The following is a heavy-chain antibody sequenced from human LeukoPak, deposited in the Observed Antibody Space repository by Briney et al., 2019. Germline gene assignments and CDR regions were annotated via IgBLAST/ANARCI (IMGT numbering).Heavy chain of an antibody. J-gene: IGHJ3*02. CDR1: RGTFSSYT. Sequence: SVKVSCKASRGTFSSYTISWVRQAPGQGLEWMGRIIPILGIANYEQKFQGRVTIAADKSTSTAYMELSSLRSEDTAVYYCARQVGATTGAFDIWGQGTMVTVSS. D-gene: IGHD1-26*01. CDR3: ARQVGATTGAFDI. CDR2: IIPILGIA. V-gene: IGHV1-69*02.